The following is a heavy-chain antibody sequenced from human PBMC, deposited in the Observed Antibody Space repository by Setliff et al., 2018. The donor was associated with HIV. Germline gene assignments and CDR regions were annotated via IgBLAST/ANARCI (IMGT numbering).Heavy chain of an antibody. CDR3: ARAPPGIQNDAFDV. CDR2: IYHSGST. Sequence: PSETLSLTCAVSGYSISSGFYWGRIRQPPGKGLEWIGSIYHSGSTYYNPSLRSRVTISVDTSKNQFSLRLTSVTAADTAVYYCARAPPGIQNDAFDVWGQGTMVTVSS. CDR1: GYSISSGFY. J-gene: IGHJ3*01. V-gene: IGHV4-38-2*01.